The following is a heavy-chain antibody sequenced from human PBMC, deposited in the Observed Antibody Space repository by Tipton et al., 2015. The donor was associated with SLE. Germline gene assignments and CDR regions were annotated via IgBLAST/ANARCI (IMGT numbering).Heavy chain of an antibody. D-gene: IGHD3-3*01. V-gene: IGHV4-39*01. Sequence: TLSLTCSVSGGSINSASYHWGWIRQPPGKGLEWIGTVYYNGNTYYNPSLKSRVAISADTSKNQFSLKLASVTATDTALYYCARVATYYDYWNDWVGGELDYWGLGTLVTVSS. CDR3: ARVATYYDYWNDWVGGELDY. CDR2: VYYNGNT. J-gene: IGHJ4*02. CDR1: GGSINSASYH.